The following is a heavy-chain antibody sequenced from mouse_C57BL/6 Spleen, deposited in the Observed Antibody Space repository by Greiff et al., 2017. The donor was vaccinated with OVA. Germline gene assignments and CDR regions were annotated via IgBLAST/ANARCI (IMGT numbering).Heavy chain of an antibody. V-gene: IGHV1-69*01. CDR1: GYTFTSYW. D-gene: IGHD2-4*01. J-gene: IGHJ1*03. CDR3: ARVGVYDYDRYFDV. Sequence: VQLQQPGAELVMPGASVKLSCKASGYTFTSYWMHWVKQRPGQGLEWIGEIDPSDSYTNYNQKFKGKSTLTVDKSSSTAYMQLSSLTSEDSAVYYCARVGVYDYDRYFDVWGTGTTVTVSS. CDR2: IDPSDSYT.